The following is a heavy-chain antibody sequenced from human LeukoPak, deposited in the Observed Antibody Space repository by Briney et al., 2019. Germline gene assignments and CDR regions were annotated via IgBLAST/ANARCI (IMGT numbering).Heavy chain of an antibody. CDR2: ISGSGGST. J-gene: IGHJ4*02. CDR1: GFTFSSYA. D-gene: IGHD1-26*01. CDR3: AKYLWDRPGYLDY. V-gene: IGHV3-23*01. Sequence: GASLRLSCAASGFTFSSYAMSWVRQAPGKGLEWVSAISGSGGSTYYADSVKGRFTISRDNSKNTLYLQMNSLRAEDTAVYYCAKYLWDRPGYLDYWGQGTLVTVSS.